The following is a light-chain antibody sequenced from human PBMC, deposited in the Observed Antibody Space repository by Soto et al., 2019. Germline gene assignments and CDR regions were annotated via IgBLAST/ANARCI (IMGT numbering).Light chain of an antibody. J-gene: IGKJ2*01. V-gene: IGKV1-33*01. Sequence: DIQMTQSPSPLSASVGDRVTISCQASQVIGTFLNWYQQTSGKAPRLLIYDAAHLETGVSSRFSGSGSGTQCTCTISSLQPEDVATYDCQQFQRAPYTFGQATKLEIK. CDR2: DAA. CDR3: QQFQRAPYT. CDR1: QVIGTF.